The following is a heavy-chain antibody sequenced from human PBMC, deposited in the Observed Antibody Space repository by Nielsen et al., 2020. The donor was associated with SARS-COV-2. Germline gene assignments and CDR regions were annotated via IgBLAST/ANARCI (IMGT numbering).Heavy chain of an antibody. CDR2: IHYSGYT. V-gene: IGHV4-31*03. CDR1: GGSISDIQYY. J-gene: IGHJ3*02. D-gene: IGHD3-22*01. CDR3: ARVRITMIVVVDAFDI. Sequence: SETLSLTCSVSGGSISDIQYYWSWIRHHPGRGLEWIGYIHYSGYTDYNPSLKSRVSISIDTSLNLFSLRLNSVTAADTASYYCARVRITMIVVVDAFDIWGQGTMVTVSS.